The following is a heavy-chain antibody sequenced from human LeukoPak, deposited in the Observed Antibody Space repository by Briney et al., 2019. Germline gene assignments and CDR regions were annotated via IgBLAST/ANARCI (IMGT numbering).Heavy chain of an antibody. V-gene: IGHV3-33*01. CDR1: GFTFSSYG. D-gene: IGHD4-17*01. Sequence: PGGSLRLSCAASGFTFSSYGMHWVRQAPGKGLEWVAVIWYDGSNKYYADSVKGRFTISRDNSKNTLYLQMNSLRAEDTAVYYCARGDYGDYGSYWYFDLWGRGTLVTVSS. J-gene: IGHJ2*01. CDR3: ARGDYGDYGSYWYFDL. CDR2: IWYDGSNK.